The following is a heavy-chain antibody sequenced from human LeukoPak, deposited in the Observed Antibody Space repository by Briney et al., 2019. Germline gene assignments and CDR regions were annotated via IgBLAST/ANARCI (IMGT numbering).Heavy chain of an antibody. V-gene: IGHV3-23*01. Sequence: PGGSLRLSCAASGFTFSSYAMTWVRQAPGKGLEWVLSISSDAVNTYYAGSVKGRFTISRDNSKNTLYLQMNSLRAEDTALNYCAKTRYGGSGNPYFFDYWGQGTLVTVSS. CDR3: AKTRYGGSGNPYFFDY. D-gene: IGHD3-10*01. CDR2: ISSDAVNT. CDR1: GFTFSSYA. J-gene: IGHJ4*02.